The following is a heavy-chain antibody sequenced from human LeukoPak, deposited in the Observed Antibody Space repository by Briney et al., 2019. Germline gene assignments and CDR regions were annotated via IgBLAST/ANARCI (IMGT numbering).Heavy chain of an antibody. CDR3: VRHDGRGGATMGAFDS. D-gene: IGHD4/OR15-4a*01. CDR2: VYYGRTT. V-gene: IGHV4-39*01. CDR1: AASISSSSHH. Sequence: SETLSLTCTVSAASISSSSHHWGWIRQSPGKGLEWIGSVYYGRTTYYSPSLDSRVTISLDTSTNQFSLQLNSVTAADTAVYYCVRHDGRGGATMGAFDSWGQGSLVTVSS. J-gene: IGHJ5*01.